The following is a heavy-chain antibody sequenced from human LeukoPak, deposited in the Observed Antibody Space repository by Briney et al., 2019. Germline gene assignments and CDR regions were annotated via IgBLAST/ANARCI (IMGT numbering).Heavy chain of an antibody. CDR1: GGSISSYY. D-gene: IGHD2-15*01. J-gene: IGHJ6*03. Sequence: SETLSLTCTVSGGSISSYYWSWIRQPPGKGLEWIGYIYYSGSTNYNPSLKSRVTISVDTSKNQFSLKLSSVTAADTAVYYCARAHYLGYNYYYYMDVWGKGTTVTVSS. V-gene: IGHV4-59*01. CDR3: ARAHYLGYNYYYYMDV. CDR2: IYYSGST.